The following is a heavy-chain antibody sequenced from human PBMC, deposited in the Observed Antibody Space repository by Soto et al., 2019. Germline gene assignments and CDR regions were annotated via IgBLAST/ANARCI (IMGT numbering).Heavy chain of an antibody. CDR2: IYYSGST. CDR3: ARHYDFPPFDP. CDR1: GGSISSYY. Sequence: ASETLSLTCTVSGGSISSYYWSWIRQPPGKGLEWIGYIYYSGSTNYNPSLKSRVTISVDTSKNQFSLKLSSVTAADTAVYYCARHYDFPPFDPWGQGTLVTVSS. J-gene: IGHJ5*02. D-gene: IGHD3-3*01. V-gene: IGHV4-59*08.